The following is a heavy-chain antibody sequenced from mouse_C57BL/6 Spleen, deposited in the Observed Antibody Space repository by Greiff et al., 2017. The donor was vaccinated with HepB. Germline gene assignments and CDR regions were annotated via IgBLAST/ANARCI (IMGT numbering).Heavy chain of an antibody. J-gene: IGHJ3*01. CDR2: IDPSDSYT. CDR3: ARGDWTGTPGFAY. D-gene: IGHD4-1*01. V-gene: IGHV1-50*01. Sequence: VQLQQSGAELVKPGASVKLSCKASGYTFTSYWMQWVKQRPGQGLEWIGEIDPSDSYTNYNQKFKGKATLTVDTSSSTAYMQLSSLTSEDSAVYYCARGDWTGTPGFAYWGQGTLVTVSA. CDR1: GYTFTSYW.